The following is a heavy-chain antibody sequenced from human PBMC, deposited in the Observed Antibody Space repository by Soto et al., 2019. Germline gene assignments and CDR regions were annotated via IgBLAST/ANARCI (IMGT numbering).Heavy chain of an antibody. Sequence: TSETLSLTCTVSGGSISSGGYYWSWIRQHPGKGLEWIGYIYYSGSTYYNPSLKSRVTISVDTSKNQFSLKLSSVTAADTAVYYCATAVEDYYYYYMDVWGKGTTVTSP. CDR1: GGSISSGGYY. J-gene: IGHJ6*03. CDR2: IYYSGST. CDR3: ATAVEDYYYYYMDV. V-gene: IGHV4-31*03.